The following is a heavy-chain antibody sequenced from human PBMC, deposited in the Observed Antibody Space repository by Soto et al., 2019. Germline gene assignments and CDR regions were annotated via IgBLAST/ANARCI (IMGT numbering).Heavy chain of an antibody. CDR1: GFTFSSYA. J-gene: IGHJ4*02. CDR2: ISGSGGST. CDR3: AYSSTPFDY. Sequence: EVPLLESGGGLVQPGGSLRLSCAASGFTFSSYAMSWVRQAPGKGLEWVSAISGSGGSTYYADSVKGRFTISRDNSKHTLYLQMNSLRAEDTDVYYCAYSSTPFDYWGQGTLVTVSS. V-gene: IGHV3-23*01. D-gene: IGHD6-13*01.